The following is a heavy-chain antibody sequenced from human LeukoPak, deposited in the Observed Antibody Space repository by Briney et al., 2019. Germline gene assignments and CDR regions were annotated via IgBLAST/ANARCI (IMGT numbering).Heavy chain of an antibody. V-gene: IGHV3-23*01. D-gene: IGHD2-2*01. CDR3: ARRLVTAGITDFFDS. CDR2: IRPAGDST. J-gene: IGHJ4*02. Sequence: PGGSLRLSCAASGFTFSDYSMSWVRQAPGAGLEWVSAIRPAGDSTTDEDSVKGRFTISRDNSKSTLYLQMNGLTAEDTALYYCARRLVTAGITDFFDSWGQGTLVSVSS. CDR1: GFTFSDYS.